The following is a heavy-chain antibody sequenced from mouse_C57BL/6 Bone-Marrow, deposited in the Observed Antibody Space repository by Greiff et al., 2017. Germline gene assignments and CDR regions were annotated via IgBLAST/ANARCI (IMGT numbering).Heavy chain of an antibody. D-gene: IGHD1-1*02. V-gene: IGHV1-84*01. CDR3: AREVYYAFDY. CDR1: GYTFTDYY. Sequence: VQLQQSGPELVKPGASVQISCKASGYTFTDYYINWVKQRPGQGLEWLGWIYPGSGNTKYNEKFKGKATLTVDTSSSTAYMQLSSLPSEDSAVYFCAREVYYAFDYWGQGTTLTVSS. CDR2: IYPGSGNT. J-gene: IGHJ2*01.